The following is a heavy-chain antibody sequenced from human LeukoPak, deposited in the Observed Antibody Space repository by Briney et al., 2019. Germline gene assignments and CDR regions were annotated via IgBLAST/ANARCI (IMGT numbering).Heavy chain of an antibody. J-gene: IGHJ4*02. D-gene: IGHD3-3*01. CDR2: MNPNSGNT. CDR3: ARWDYDFWSGYPDY. V-gene: IGHV1-8*03. CDR1: GGTFSSYD. Sequence: ASVKVSCKASGGTFSSYDINWVRQAPGQGLEWMGWMNPNSGNTGYAQKLQGRVTITRNTSISTAYMELSSLRSEDTAVYYCARWDYDFWSGYPDYWGQGTLVTVSS.